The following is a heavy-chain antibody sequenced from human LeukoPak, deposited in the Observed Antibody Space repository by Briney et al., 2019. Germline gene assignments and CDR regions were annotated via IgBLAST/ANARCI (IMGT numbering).Heavy chain of an antibody. J-gene: IGHJ5*02. CDR3: ARGGASGWYGNWFDP. V-gene: IGHV4-39*07. CDR1: GGSISSSSYY. CDR2: INHSGST. D-gene: IGHD6-19*01. Sequence: SETLSLTCTVSGGSISSSSYYWGWIRQPPGKGLEWIGEINHSGSTNYNPSLKSRVTISVDTSKNQFSLKLSSVTAADTAVYYCARGGASGWYGNWFDPWGQGTLVTVSS.